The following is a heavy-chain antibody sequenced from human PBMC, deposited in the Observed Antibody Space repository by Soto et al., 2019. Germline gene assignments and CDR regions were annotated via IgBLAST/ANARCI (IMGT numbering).Heavy chain of an antibody. D-gene: IGHD3-10*01. CDR3: PTAAGTYYYGSGSYYYYMDV. V-gene: IGHV3-49*04. J-gene: IGHJ6*03. Sequence: GGSLRLSCTASGFTFGDYAMSWVRQAPGKGLEWVGFIRSKAYGGTTEYAASVKGRFTISRDDSKSIAYLQMNSLKTETTALYVYPTAAGTYYYGSGSYYYYMDVWGKGTTVTVSS. CDR1: GFTFGDYA. CDR2: IRSKAYGGTT.